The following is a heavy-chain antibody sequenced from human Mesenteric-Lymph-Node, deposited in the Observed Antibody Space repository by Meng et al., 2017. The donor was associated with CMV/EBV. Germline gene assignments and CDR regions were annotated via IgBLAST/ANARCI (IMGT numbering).Heavy chain of an antibody. CDR3: ARHQRWLKSEGGFNY. J-gene: IGHJ4*02. D-gene: IGHD4-23*01. CDR2: INHSGST. CDR1: GGSFSGYY. Sequence: QAPVQPVVAGLLKPSETLSLTVAVYGGSFSGYYWSWIRQPPGKGLEWIGEINHSGSTNYNPSLKSRVTISVDTSKNQFSLKLSSVTAADTAVYYCARHQRWLKSEGGFNYWGQGTLVTVSS. V-gene: IGHV4-34*01.